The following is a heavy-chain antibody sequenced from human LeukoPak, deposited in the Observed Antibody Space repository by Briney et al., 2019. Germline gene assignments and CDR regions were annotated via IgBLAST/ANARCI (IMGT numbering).Heavy chain of an antibody. CDR3: ARADVDTAMDHYYYYGMDV. CDR1: GFTFSSYW. J-gene: IGHJ6*02. V-gene: IGHV3-7*01. D-gene: IGHD5-18*01. CDR2: IKQDGSEK. Sequence: GGSLRLSCAASGFTFSSYWMSWVRQAPGKGLEWVANIKQDGSEKYYVDSVKGRFTISRDNAKNSLYLQMNSLRAEDTAVYYCARADVDTAMDHYYYYGMDVWGQGTTVTVSS.